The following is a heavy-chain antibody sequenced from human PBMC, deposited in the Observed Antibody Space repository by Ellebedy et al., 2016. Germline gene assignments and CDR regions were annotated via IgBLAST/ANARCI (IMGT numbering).Heavy chain of an antibody. CDR2: ISWNSGSI. J-gene: IGHJ5*02. CDR3: ARARSGWFGDRKYNWFDP. V-gene: IGHV3-9*01. Sequence: SLKISXAASGFTFDDYAMHWVRQAPGKGLEWVSGISWNSGSIGYADSVKGRFTISRDNAKNSLYLQMNSLRAEDTALYYCARARSGWFGDRKYNWFDPWGQGTLVTVSS. D-gene: IGHD3-10*01. CDR1: GFTFDDYA.